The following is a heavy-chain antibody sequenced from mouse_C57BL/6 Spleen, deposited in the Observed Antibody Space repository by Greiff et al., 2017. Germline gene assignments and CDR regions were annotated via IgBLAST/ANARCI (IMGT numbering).Heavy chain of an antibody. CDR3: ARSGDYYGSSYFDY. Sequence: VQLQQSGPELVKPGASVKISCKASGYAFSSSWMNWVKQRPGKGLEWIGRIYPGDGDTNYNGKFKGKATLTAAKSSSTAYMQLSSLTSEDSAVYFCARSGDYYGSSYFDYWGQGTTLTVSS. D-gene: IGHD1-1*01. CDR1: GYAFSSSW. J-gene: IGHJ2*01. V-gene: IGHV1-82*01. CDR2: IYPGDGDT.